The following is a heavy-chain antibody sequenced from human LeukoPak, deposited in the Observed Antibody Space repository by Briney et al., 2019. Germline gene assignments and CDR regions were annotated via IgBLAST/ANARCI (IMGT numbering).Heavy chain of an antibody. CDR2: MSSGGGYI. J-gene: IGHJ4*02. D-gene: IGHD3-3*01. CDR3: ARDRPTGASRLFVVQ. CDR1: GFTFSSYS. V-gene: IGHV3-21*01. Sequence: GGSLRLSCAASGFTFSSYSMTWVRQAPGKGLEWVSSMSSGGGYIYYADSVRGRFTISRDNAKNSLYLLMNSLRVEDTAVYYCARDRPTGASRLFVVQWGQGTLVTVSS.